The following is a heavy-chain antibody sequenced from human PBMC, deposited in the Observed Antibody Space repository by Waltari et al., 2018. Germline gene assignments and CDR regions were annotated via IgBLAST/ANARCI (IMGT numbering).Heavy chain of an antibody. J-gene: IGHJ4*02. D-gene: IGHD3-10*01. CDR1: GGSISSSSYY. V-gene: IGHV4-39*07. CDR2: IYYSGST. CDR3: ASPSGSYYGIDY. Sequence: QLQLQESGPGLVKPSETLSLTCTVSGGSISSSSYYWGWIRQPPGKGLEWVGSIYYSGSTYYNPSLKSRVTISVDTSKTQFSLKLSSVTAADTAVYYCASPSGSYYGIDYWGQGTLVTVSS.